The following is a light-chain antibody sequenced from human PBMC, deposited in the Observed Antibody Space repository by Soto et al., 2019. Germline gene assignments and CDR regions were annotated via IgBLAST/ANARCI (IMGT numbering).Light chain of an antibody. V-gene: IGLV1-40*01. J-gene: IGLJ1*01. CDR3: SSYAGSTPYV. Sequence: QSVLTQPPSVSGAPGQRVTISCTGSSSNIGAGYDVHWYQQLPGTGPKLLIYADTNRPSGVPDRFSGSKSGTSASLAITGLQAEDEADYYCSSYAGSTPYVFGTGTKVTVL. CDR2: ADT. CDR1: SSNIGAGYD.